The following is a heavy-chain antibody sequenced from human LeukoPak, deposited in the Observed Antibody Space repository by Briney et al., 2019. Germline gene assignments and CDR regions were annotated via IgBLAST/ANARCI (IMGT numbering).Heavy chain of an antibody. CDR3: AITPYLLGYYDCSGYSLFDY. J-gene: IGHJ4*02. CDR2: ISAYNGNT. CDR1: GYTFTSYG. D-gene: IGHD3-22*01. Sequence: ASVKVSCKASGYTFTSYGISWVRQAPGQGLEWMGLISAYNGNTNYAQKLQGRVTMTTDTSTSTAYMELRSLRSDDTAVYYCAITPYLLGYYDCSGYSLFDYWGQGTLVTVSS. V-gene: IGHV1-18*01.